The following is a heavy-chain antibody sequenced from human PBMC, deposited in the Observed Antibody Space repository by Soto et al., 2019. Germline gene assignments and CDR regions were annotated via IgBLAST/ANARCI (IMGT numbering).Heavy chain of an antibody. CDR1: GGSISSSNYY. V-gene: IGHV4-39*01. D-gene: IGHD6-19*01. CDR2: IYYHGNT. J-gene: IGHJ4*01. Sequence: PSETLSLTCTVSGGSISSSNYYWGWIRQPPGKTLEWIGTIYYHGNTYSNPSLKSRVTISVDTSNNQLSLKLRSVTAADTAVYYCARHDGFSSGWIFDYWGHGTLVTVSS. CDR3: ARHDGFSSGWIFDY.